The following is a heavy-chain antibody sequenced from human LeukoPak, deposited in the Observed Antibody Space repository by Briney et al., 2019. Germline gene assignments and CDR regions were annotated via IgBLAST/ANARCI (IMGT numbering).Heavy chain of an antibody. CDR1: GFTVSSNC. D-gene: IGHD6-13*01. CDR3: ARLQLRWFDP. J-gene: IGHJ5*02. Sequence: GGSLRLSCAASGFTVSSNCMSWVRQAPGKGLEWVSVIYSGGSTYYADSVKGRFTISRDNSKNTLYLQMNSLRAEDTAVYYCARLQLRWFDPWGQGTLVTASS. CDR2: IYSGGST. V-gene: IGHV3-53*01.